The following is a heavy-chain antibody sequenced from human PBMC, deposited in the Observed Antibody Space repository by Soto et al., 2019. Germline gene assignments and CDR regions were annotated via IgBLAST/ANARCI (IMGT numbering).Heavy chain of an antibody. V-gene: IGHV5-51*01. Sequence: GESLKISCKGSGYSFTSYWIGWVRQMPGKGLEWMGIIYPGDSDTRYSPSFQGQVTIPADKSISTAYLKLSSVTAADTAVYYCARAGRTVTTPKTYYYYYYGMDVWGQGTTVTVSS. J-gene: IGHJ6*02. CDR1: GYSFTSYW. D-gene: IGHD4-17*01. CDR3: ARAGRTVTTPKTYYYYYYGMDV. CDR2: IYPGDSDT.